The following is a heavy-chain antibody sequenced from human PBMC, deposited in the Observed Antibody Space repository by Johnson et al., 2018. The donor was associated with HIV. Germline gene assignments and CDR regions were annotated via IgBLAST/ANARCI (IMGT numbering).Heavy chain of an antibody. CDR1: GFTVSSYA. Sequence: VQLVESGGGLVQPGGSLRLSCAASGFTVSSYAMSWVRQAPGKGLEWVSVMSGGGGSTHYADSVKGRFTISRDNSKNTLFLQMSSLRAEDTAVYYCARWGEQQLVNAFDIWGQGTMVTVSS. J-gene: IGHJ3*02. D-gene: IGHD6-13*01. CDR2: MSGGGGST. V-gene: IGHV3-23*04. CDR3: ARWGEQQLVNAFDI.